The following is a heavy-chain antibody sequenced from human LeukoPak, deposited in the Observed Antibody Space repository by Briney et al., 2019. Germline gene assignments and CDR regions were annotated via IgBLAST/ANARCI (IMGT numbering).Heavy chain of an antibody. D-gene: IGHD6-19*01. CDR3: ASFRAVAGNDY. CDR1: GYSISSGYY. J-gene: IGHJ4*02. Sequence: PSETLSLTCTVSGYSISSGYYWSWIRQPPGKGLEWVGEINHSGGTNYNPSLKSRVTISVDTSKNQFSLKLSSVTAADTAVYYCASFRAVAGNDYWGQGTLVTVSS. V-gene: IGHV4-38-2*02. CDR2: INHSGGT.